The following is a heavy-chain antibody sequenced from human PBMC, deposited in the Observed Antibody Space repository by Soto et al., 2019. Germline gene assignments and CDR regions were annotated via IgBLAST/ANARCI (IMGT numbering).Heavy chain of an antibody. Sequence: PSETLSLTCAVSGGSISSSNWWSWVRQPPGKGLEWIGEIYHSGSTNYNPSLKSRVTISVYKSNNQFSLKLSSVTAADTAVYYCAKVGERITIFGVVKSFDPWGQGTLVTVSS. CDR1: GGSISSSNW. CDR2: IYHSGST. D-gene: IGHD3-3*01. J-gene: IGHJ5*02. V-gene: IGHV4-4*02. CDR3: AKVGERITIFGVVKSFDP.